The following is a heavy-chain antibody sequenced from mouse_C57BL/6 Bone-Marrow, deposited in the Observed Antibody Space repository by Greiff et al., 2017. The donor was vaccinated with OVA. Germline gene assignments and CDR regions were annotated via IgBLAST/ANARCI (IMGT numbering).Heavy chain of an antibody. CDR1: GYSITSGYY. CDR2: ISYDGSN. Sequence: VQLQQSGPGLVKPSQSLSLTCSVTGYSITSGYYWNWIRQFPGNKLEWMGYISYDGSNNYNPSLKNRISITRAPSKNQFFLKLNSVTTEDTATYYCAREGDGYPAWFAYWGQGTLVTVSA. V-gene: IGHV3-6*01. J-gene: IGHJ3*01. CDR3: AREGDGYPAWFAY. D-gene: IGHD2-3*01.